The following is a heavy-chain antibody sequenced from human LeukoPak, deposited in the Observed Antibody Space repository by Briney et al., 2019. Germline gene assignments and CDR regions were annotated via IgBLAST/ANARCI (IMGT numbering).Heavy chain of an antibody. CDR1: GFTFSSYA. Sequence: PGGSLTLSCAVSGFTFSSYAMTWVRQAPGRGLEWVSSIRGSGGGTDYADSVRGRFTISRDNSKNTLYLQMNSLRAEDTAVYYCATPQLPDMGNDAFDIWGQGTMVTVSS. CDR3: ATPQLPDMGNDAFDI. V-gene: IGHV3-23*01. J-gene: IGHJ3*02. D-gene: IGHD2-2*01. CDR2: IRGSGGGT.